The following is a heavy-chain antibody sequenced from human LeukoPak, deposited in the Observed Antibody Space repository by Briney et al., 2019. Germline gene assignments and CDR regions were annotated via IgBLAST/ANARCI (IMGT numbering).Heavy chain of an antibody. Sequence: PSETLSLTCTVSGGSISSSSYYWGWIRQPPGKGLEWIGSIYYSGSTYYNPSLKSRVTISVDTSKNQFSLKLSSVTAADTAVYYCASLTTGDYWGQGTLVTVSS. J-gene: IGHJ4*02. CDR1: GGSISSSSYY. V-gene: IGHV4-39*01. CDR2: IYYSGST. D-gene: IGHD3-22*01. CDR3: ASLTTGDY.